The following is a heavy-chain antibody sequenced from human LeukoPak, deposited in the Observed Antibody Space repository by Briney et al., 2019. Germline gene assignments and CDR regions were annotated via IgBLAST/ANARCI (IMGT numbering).Heavy chain of an antibody. J-gene: IGHJ4*02. CDR1: GGSISSSSYY. V-gene: IGHV4-39*07. CDR3: ARAAFVYGGNPPEVNFDY. CDR2: IYYSGST. Sequence: SETLSLTCTVSGGSISSSSYYWGWIRQPPGKGLEWIGSIYYSGSTYYNPSLKSRVTISVDTSKNQFSLKLGSVTAPDTAVYYYARAAFVYGGNPPEVNFDYWGQETLVTVSS. D-gene: IGHD4-23*01.